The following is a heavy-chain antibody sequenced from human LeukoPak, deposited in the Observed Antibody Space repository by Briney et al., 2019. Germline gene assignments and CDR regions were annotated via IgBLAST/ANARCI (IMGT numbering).Heavy chain of an antibody. Sequence: ASVKVSCKASGYTFINYYIHWVRQAPGQGLEWMGIINPSGGSTSYAQKFQGRVTLTRDTSTSTVCMELSSLRSEDTAVYYCARDVGSGWYYFDYWGQGTLVTVSS. CDR2: INPSGGST. CDR1: GYTFINYY. J-gene: IGHJ4*02. D-gene: IGHD6-19*01. CDR3: ARDVGSGWYYFDY. V-gene: IGHV1-46*01.